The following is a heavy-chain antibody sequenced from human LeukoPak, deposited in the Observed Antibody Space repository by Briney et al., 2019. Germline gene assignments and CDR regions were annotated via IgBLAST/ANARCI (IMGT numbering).Heavy chain of an antibody. CDR1: GFTFSSYS. CDR3: ARDRGYDFWSGYLDY. D-gene: IGHD3-3*01. CDR2: ISSSSSYI. Sequence: PGGSLRLSCAASGFTFSSYSMNWVRQAPGKGLEWVSSISSSSSYIYYADSVKGRFTISRDNAKNSLYLQMNSLRAGDTAVYYCARDRGYDFWSGYLDYWGQGTLVTVSS. V-gene: IGHV3-21*01. J-gene: IGHJ4*02.